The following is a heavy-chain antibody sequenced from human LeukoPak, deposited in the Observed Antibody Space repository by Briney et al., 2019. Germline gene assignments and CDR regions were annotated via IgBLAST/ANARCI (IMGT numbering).Heavy chain of an antibody. D-gene: IGHD3-10*01. J-gene: IGHJ4*02. CDR2: IYPGDSDS. Sequence: GESLKISCKGSGYTFTSYWIGWVRQMPGKGLEWMGIIYPGDSDSRYSPSFQGQVTISADKSISTAYLQWSSLKASDTAMYYCARPDYDSGSLGPFDYWGQRTLVTVSS. CDR3: ARPDYDSGSLGPFDY. CDR1: GYTFTSYW. V-gene: IGHV5-51*01.